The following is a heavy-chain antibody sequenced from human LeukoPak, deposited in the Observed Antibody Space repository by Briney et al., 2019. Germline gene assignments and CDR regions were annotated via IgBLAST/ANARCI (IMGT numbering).Heavy chain of an antibody. Sequence: ASVKVSCKASGYTFSSYGINWVRQAPGQGLEWMGWISDYNGNTNYAQKLQGRVTMTTDTPTSTAYMELRSLRSDDTAVYYCARDDVLVATGSFDYWGEGTLVTVSS. J-gene: IGHJ4*02. CDR2: ISDYNGNT. V-gene: IGHV1-18*01. CDR3: ARDDVLVATGSFDY. CDR1: GYTFSSYG. D-gene: IGHD5-12*01.